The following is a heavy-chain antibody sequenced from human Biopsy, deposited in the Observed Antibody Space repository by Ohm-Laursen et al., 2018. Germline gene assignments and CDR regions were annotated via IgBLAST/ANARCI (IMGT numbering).Heavy chain of an antibody. CDR1: GGSVNSDSSY. Sequence: SDTLSLTCAVSGGSVNSDSSYWSWLRQPLGKGLEWIGYISNSGSTKYNPSLKSPVTITVDTSKNQFTLKLSLMTAADTVVYYCASYSNHYYGFDYWGQGTLVTVSS. J-gene: IGHJ4*02. CDR2: ISNSGST. D-gene: IGHD3-16*01. CDR3: ASYSNHYYGFDY. V-gene: IGHV4-61*01.